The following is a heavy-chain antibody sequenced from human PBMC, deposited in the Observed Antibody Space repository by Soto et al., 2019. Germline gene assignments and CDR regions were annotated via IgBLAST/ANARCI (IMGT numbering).Heavy chain of an antibody. V-gene: IGHV3-33*08. Sequence: PGGSLRLSCAASGFTFSSYAMHWVRQAPGKGLEWVVFIWYYGSNKYYADSVNGRFTISRDNSKNTLYLQMNSLRAEDTAVYYCARTQSEHITIFGVVIPGPFDYWGQGTLVTVSS. CDR1: GFTFSSYA. J-gene: IGHJ4*02. D-gene: IGHD3-3*01. CDR3: ARTQSEHITIFGVVIPGPFDY. CDR2: IWYYGSNK.